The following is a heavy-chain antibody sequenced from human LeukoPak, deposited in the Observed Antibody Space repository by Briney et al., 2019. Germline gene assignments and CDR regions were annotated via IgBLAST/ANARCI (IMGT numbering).Heavy chain of an antibody. V-gene: IGHV4-59*01. Sequence: GSLRLSCAASGFTFRNYAMNWVRQAPGKGLEWIGHISNSGSTNYNPSLKSRVTISVDTSESQFSLKLSSVTAADTAVYYCAGDVPPYHDIFDYWGQGTLVTVSS. CDR3: AGDVPPYHDIFDY. CDR2: ISNSGST. D-gene: IGHD3-9*01. J-gene: IGHJ4*02. CDR1: GFTFRNYA.